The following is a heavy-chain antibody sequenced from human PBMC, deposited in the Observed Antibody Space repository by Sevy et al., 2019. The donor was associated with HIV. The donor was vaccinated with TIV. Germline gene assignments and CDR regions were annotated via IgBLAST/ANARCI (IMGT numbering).Heavy chain of an antibody. V-gene: IGHV3-30*04. CDR3: ASHYYDSTGYYYPLDY. CDR1: GFTFSNYA. D-gene: IGHD3-22*01. Sequence: GGSLRLSCTASGFTFSNYAMYWVRQAPGKGLEWVAVISYDGNNKDYADSVKGRFTISRDNSKNTLYLQMNSLRADDTAVYYCASHYYDSTGYYYPLDYWGQGTLATVSS. CDR2: ISYDGNNK. J-gene: IGHJ4*02.